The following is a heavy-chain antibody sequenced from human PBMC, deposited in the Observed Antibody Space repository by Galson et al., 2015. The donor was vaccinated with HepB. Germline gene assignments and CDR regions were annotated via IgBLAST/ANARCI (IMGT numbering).Heavy chain of an antibody. D-gene: IGHD6-19*01. CDR1: GGSINSDHFY. CDR2: IYSSGST. CDR3: ARDASWSSGNFDY. J-gene: IGHJ4*02. Sequence: TLSLTCTVSGGSINSDHFYWSWIRQHPGKGLEWIGRIYSSGSTNYNPSLKSRVTMSVDTSKNQVSLKLSSVTAADTAVYYCARDASWSSGNFDYWGQGSLVTVSS. V-gene: IGHV4-61*02.